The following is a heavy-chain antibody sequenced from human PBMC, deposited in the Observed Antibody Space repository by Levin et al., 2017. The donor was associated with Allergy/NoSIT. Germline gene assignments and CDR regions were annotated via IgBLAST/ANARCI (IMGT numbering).Heavy chain of an antibody. CDR3: AREAPYYFDY. J-gene: IGHJ4*02. V-gene: IGHV3-30-3*01. Sequence: GESLKISCAASGFTFGSYAMHWVRQAPGKGLEWVAVISYDGSNKYYADSVKGRFTISRDNSKNTLYLQMNSLRAEDTAVYYCAREAPYYFDYWGQGTLVTVSS. CDR1: GFTFGSYA. CDR2: ISYDGSNK.